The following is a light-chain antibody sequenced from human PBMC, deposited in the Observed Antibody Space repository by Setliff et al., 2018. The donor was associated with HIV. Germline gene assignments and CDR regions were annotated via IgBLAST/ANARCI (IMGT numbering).Light chain of an antibody. V-gene: IGLV2-14*01. CDR1: SSDVGGYNS. CDR2: GVN. Sequence: QSALTQPASVSGSPGQSITISCTGTSSDVGGYNSVSRYQHYPGKAPKVMIYGVNNRPSGVSNRFSGSKSGSTASLTISGLQAEDEADYFCTSYTRDNTITRVFGTGTKVTVL. CDR3: TSYTRDNTITRV. J-gene: IGLJ1*01.